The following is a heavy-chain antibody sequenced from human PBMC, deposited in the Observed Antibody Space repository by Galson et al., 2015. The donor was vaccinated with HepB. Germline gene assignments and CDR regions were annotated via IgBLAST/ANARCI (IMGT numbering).Heavy chain of an antibody. CDR3: ARSVVPAASPRWYDAFDI. CDR2: ISWNSGSI. D-gene: IGHD2-2*01. Sequence: SLRLSCAASGFTFDDNAMHWVQQAPGKGLEWVSGISWNSGSIGYADSVKGRFTISRDNAKNSLYLQMNSLRAEDTALYYCARSVVPAASPRWYDAFDIWGQGTMVTVSS. J-gene: IGHJ3*02. V-gene: IGHV3-9*01. CDR1: GFTFDDNA.